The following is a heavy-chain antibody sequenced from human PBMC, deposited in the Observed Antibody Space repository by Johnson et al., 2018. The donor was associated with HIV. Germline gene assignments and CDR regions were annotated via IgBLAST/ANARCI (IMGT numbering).Heavy chain of an antibody. V-gene: IGHV3-11*04. CDR1: GFSIRGHW. Sequence: QVQLVESGGGLVQPGRSLRLSCAASGFSIRGHWMSWLRQAPGKGLEWVSYISSSGSTIYYADSVKGRFTISRDNAKNSLYLQMNSLRAEDTAVYYCARVSNHAFDIWGQGTMVTVSS. CDR2: ISSSGSTI. CDR3: ARVSNHAFDI. J-gene: IGHJ3*02.